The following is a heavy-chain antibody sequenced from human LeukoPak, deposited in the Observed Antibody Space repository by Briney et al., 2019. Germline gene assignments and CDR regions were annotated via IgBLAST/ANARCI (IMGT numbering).Heavy chain of an antibody. V-gene: IGHV3-21*01. CDR2: ITSGSSYI. CDR1: VFTFSSYN. Sequence: GGSLRLSCAASVFTFSSYNMNWVRPAPGKGREWVSSITSGSSYIYYADSVKGRFTISRDNAKNSLYLQMNSLRAEDTAVYYCARDPYSGSYGNYYYYFMDVWGKGTTVTISS. J-gene: IGHJ6*03. D-gene: IGHD1-26*01. CDR3: ARDPYSGSYGNYYYYFMDV.